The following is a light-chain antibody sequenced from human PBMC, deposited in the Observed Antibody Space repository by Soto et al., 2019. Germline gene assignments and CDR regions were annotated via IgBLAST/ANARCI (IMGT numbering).Light chain of an antibody. CDR3: QDYNNVPIT. Sequence: DIQMTQSPSSLSASVGDIVTIACRASQGISSYLAWYQQKPGKVPKLLIYAASTLQSGVPSRFSGSGSGTDVTLTISSLQPEDVATYYCQDYNNVPITFGQGTRLEIK. CDR1: QGISSY. V-gene: IGKV1-27*01. J-gene: IGKJ5*01. CDR2: AAS.